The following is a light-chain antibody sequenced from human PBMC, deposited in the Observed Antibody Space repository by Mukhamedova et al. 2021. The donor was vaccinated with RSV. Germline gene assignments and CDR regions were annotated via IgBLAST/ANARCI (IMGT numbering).Light chain of an antibody. CDR1: SSDVGGYNY. Sequence: SCTGTSSDVGGYNYVSWYQQHPGKAPKLMIYEVSNRPSGVSNRFSGSKSGNTASLTISGLQAEHEADYYCSSYTSSSVVFGGGTKL. CDR2: EVS. V-gene: IGLV2-14*01. J-gene: IGLJ2*01. CDR3: SSYTSSSVV.